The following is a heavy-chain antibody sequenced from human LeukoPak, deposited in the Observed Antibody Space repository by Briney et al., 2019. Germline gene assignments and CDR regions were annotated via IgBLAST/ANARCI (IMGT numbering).Heavy chain of an antibody. V-gene: IGHV4-31*03. J-gene: IGHJ3*02. D-gene: IGHD2-2*01. CDR3: ARAPWSTICPDAFDI. Sequence: NPSQTLSLTCTVSGGSISSGGYYWSWIRQHPGKGLEWIGYIYYSGSTYYNPSLTSRVTISVDTSKNQFSLKLSSVTAADTAVYYCARAPWSTICPDAFDIWGQGTMVTVSS. CDR1: GGSISSGGYY. CDR2: IYYSGST.